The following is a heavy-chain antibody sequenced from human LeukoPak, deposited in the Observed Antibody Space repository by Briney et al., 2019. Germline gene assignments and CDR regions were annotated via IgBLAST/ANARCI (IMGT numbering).Heavy chain of an antibody. CDR1: GLTFSSYW. CDR3: VSRYCTITNCYKASGSGAFDI. D-gene: IGHD2-2*02. Sequence: PGGSLRLSCAASGLTFSSYWMHWVRQAPGKGLVWVSRINSDGSTTNYADSVKGRFTISRDNAKNTMYLQMNSLRAEDTAVYYCVSRYCTITNCYKASGSGAFDIWGQGTMVIVSS. J-gene: IGHJ3*02. CDR2: INSDGSTT. V-gene: IGHV3-74*01.